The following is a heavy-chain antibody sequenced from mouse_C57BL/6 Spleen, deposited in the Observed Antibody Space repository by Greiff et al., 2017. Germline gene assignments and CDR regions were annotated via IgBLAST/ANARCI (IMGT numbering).Heavy chain of an antibody. Sequence: VQLQQPGAELVKPGASVKMSCKASGYTFTSYWITWVKQRPGQGLEWIGDIYPGSGSTNYNEKFKSKATLTVDTSSSTAYMQLSSLTSEDSAVYYCARSGPYYYGSSPSYWYFDVWGTGTTVTVSS. J-gene: IGHJ1*03. V-gene: IGHV1-55*01. CDR3: ARSGPYYYGSSPSYWYFDV. CDR1: GYTFTSYW. D-gene: IGHD1-1*01. CDR2: IYPGSGST.